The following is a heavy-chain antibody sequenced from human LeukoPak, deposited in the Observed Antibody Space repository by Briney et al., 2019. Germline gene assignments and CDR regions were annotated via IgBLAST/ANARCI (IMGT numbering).Heavy chain of an antibody. CDR1: GGSFSGYY. V-gene: IGHV4-34*01. CDR2: INHSGST. CDR3: AGPLPYYGSGSRPRAIDY. J-gene: IGHJ4*02. Sequence: SSETLSLTCAVYGGSFSGYYWSWMRQPPGKGLEWIGEINHSGSTNYNPSLKSRVNISVDTSKNQFSLKLSSVTAADTAVYYCAGPLPYYGSGSRPRAIDYWGQGTLVTVSS. D-gene: IGHD3-10*01.